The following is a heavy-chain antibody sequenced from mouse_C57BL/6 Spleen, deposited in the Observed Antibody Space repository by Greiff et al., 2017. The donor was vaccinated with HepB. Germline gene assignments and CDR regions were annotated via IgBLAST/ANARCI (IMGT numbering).Heavy chain of an antibody. D-gene: IGHD1-1*01. CDR3: ARGIYSAY. CDR1: GYAFSSSW. Sequence: VQGVESGPELVKPGASVKISCKASGYAFSSSWMNWVKQRPGKGLEWIGRIYPGDGDTNYNGKFKGKATLTADKSSSTAYMQLSSLTSEDSAVYFCARGIYSAYWGQGTLVTVSA. CDR2: IYPGDGDT. J-gene: IGHJ3*01. V-gene: IGHV1-82*01.